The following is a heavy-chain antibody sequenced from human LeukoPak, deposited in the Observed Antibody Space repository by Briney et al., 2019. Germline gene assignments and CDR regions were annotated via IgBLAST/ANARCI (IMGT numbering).Heavy chain of an antibody. Sequence: ASVKVSCKASGYTFTSYDINWVRQATGQGLEWMGWMNPNSGNTGYAQKFQGRVTMTRNTSISTAYMELSSLRSEVTAVYYCARLGRTPRPDYYYYMDVWGKGTTVTVSS. V-gene: IGHV1-8*01. CDR2: MNPNSGNT. J-gene: IGHJ6*03. CDR3: ARLGRTPRPDYYYYMDV. CDR1: GYTFTSYD.